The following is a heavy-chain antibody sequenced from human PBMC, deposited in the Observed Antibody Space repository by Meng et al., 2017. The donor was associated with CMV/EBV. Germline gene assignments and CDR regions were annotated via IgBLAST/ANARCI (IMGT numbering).Heavy chain of an antibody. CDR1: GYTFTSYD. Sequence: ASVKVSCKASGYTFTSYDINWVRQATGQGLEWMGWMNPNSGNTGYAQKFQGRVIMTRNTSISTAYMELSSLRSEDTAVYYCARGTVLRFLEWLVRGGYFDYWGQGTLVTVSS. D-gene: IGHD3-3*01. J-gene: IGHJ4*02. CDR3: ARGTVLRFLEWLVRGGYFDY. CDR2: MNPNSGNT. V-gene: IGHV1-8*01.